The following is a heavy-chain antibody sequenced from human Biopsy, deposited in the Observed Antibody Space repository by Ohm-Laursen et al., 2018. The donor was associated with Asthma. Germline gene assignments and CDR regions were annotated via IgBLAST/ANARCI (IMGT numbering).Heavy chain of an antibody. J-gene: IGHJ6*02. D-gene: IGHD3-10*01. CDR1: GYTFNSAG. V-gene: IGHV1-18*01. Sequence: ASVKVSCNTSGYTFNSAGITWVRQAPGQGLEWMGWISVYNDNTKVAQKLQDRVTMITDTSTSTAYMELRSLRSDDTAVYFCARAVDYSHYYGTDVWGQGTTVTVS. CDR3: ARAVDYSHYYGTDV. CDR2: ISVYNDNT.